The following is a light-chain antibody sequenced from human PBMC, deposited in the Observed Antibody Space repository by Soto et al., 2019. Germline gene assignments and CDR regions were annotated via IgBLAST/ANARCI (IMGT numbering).Light chain of an antibody. V-gene: IGKV3-15*01. CDR3: QQYNNWPRT. J-gene: IGKJ1*01. CDR2: GAS. CDR1: QSVSSN. Sequence: EIVMTQSPATLSVSPGERATLSCRASQSVSSNLAWYKQKPCQAPRLLIYGASTRATGVPARFSCSGSETEVTLTIRSLQSEDFAVYYCQQYNNWPRTFGQGTKVEIK.